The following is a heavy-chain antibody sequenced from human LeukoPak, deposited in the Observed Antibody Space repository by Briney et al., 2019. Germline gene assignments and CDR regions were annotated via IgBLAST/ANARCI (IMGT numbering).Heavy chain of an antibody. CDR1: GFTFSSYG. V-gene: IGHV3-30*02. CDR3: AKRGYCSGGSCYGGAFDI. J-gene: IGHJ3*02. D-gene: IGHD2-15*01. CDR2: IRYDGSNK. Sequence: GGSLRLSCAASGFTFSSYGVHWVRQAPGKGLEWVAFIRYDGSNKYYADSVKGRFTISRDNSKNTLYLQMNSLRAEDTAVYYCAKRGYCSGGSCYGGAFDIWGQGTMVTVSS.